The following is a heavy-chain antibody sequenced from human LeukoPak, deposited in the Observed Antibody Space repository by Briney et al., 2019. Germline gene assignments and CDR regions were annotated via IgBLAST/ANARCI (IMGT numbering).Heavy chain of an antibody. J-gene: IGHJ4*01. V-gene: IGHV3-23*01. CDR1: RFTLSSYA. D-gene: IGHD3-9*01. CDR3: AKGRGGFDWSLDY. CDR2: ISGNSGTT. Sequence: GGSLRLSCVASRFTLSSYAMSWVRQAPGKGLEWISVISGNSGTTNYANSVKGRFTVSRDNSKNTLYLQMNSLRAEDTAVYYCAKGRGGFDWSLDYWGQEPWSPSPQ.